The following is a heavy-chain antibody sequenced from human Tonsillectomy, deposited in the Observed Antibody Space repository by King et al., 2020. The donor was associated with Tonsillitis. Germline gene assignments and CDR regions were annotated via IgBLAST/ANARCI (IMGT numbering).Heavy chain of an antibody. CDR2: IKQDGSEK. D-gene: IGHD6-13*01. Sequence: VQLVESGGGLVQPGGSLRLSCAASGFTFSSYWMSWVRQAPGKGLEWVANIKQDGSEKYYVDSVKGRFTIYRDNAKNSLYLQMNSLRAEDTAVYYCAREGQAYSSSWYWYDYWGQGTLVTVSS. CDR3: AREGQAYSSSWYWYDY. CDR1: GFTFSSYW. V-gene: IGHV3-7*01. J-gene: IGHJ4*02.